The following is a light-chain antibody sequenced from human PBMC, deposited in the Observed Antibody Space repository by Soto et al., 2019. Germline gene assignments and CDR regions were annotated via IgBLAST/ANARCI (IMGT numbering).Light chain of an antibody. CDR1: RSDIGGHNF. V-gene: IGLV2-14*01. CDR3: ISYTTSSTYV. Sequence: QSVLTQPASVSGSPGQSITISCTGTRSDIGGHNFVSWYQHHPGTAPKLMIFSGSNRPPGVSNRFSGSKSGNTASLTISGHQAEDEADYYCISYTTSSTYVFGSGTKVTVL. J-gene: IGLJ1*01. CDR2: SGS.